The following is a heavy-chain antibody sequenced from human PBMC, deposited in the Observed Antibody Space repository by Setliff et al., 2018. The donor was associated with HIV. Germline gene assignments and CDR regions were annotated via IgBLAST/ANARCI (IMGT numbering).Heavy chain of an antibody. D-gene: IGHD3-10*01. Sequence: PSETLSLTCSVSGDSISSSPNCWGWIRQPPGKGLEWIGSIFYSGDTYYNPSLKSRLTISLDTSKNQFSLRLNSVTSADMAVYYCARRLLNTLPGVRGWFDPWGQGILVTVSS. CDR3: ARRLLNTLPGVRGWFDP. CDR1: GDSISSSPNC. CDR2: IFYSGDT. J-gene: IGHJ5*01. V-gene: IGHV4-39*01.